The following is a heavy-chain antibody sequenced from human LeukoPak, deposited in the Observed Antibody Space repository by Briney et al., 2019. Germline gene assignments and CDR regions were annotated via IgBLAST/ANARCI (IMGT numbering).Heavy chain of an antibody. J-gene: IGHJ5*02. CDR3: AKGGMMAAAGT. CDR1: GFTFASYA. CDR2: ISGSGGST. D-gene: IGHD6-13*01. V-gene: IGHV3-23*01. Sequence: GGSLRLSCAASGFTFASYAMSWVRQAPGKGREWVSSISGSGGSTYYADSVKGRFTISRDNSKNTLYLQMNSLRAEDTAVYYCAKGGMMAAAGTWGQGTLVTVSS.